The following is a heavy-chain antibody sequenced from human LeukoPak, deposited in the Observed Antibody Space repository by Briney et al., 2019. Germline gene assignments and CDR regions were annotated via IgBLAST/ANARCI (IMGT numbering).Heavy chain of an antibody. CDR2: INPSGGST. CDR3: ARDYYDSSGYLLDY. CDR1: GGTFSSYA. J-gene: IGHJ4*02. D-gene: IGHD3-22*01. Sequence: ASVKVSCKASGGTFSSYAISWVRQAPGQGLEWMGIINPSGGSTSYAQKFQGRVTMTRDMSTSTVYMELSSLRSEDTAVYYCARDYYDSSGYLLDYWGQGTLVTVSS. V-gene: IGHV1-46*01.